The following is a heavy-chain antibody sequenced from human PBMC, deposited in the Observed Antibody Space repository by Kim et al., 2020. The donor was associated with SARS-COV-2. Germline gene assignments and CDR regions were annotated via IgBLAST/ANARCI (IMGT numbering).Heavy chain of an antibody. CDR2: ISWNSATI. CDR3: TKVGEYNSGPR. J-gene: IGHJ4*02. CDR1: GFTFHDFT. D-gene: IGHD1-1*01. V-gene: IGHV3-9*01. Sequence: GGSLRLSCAASGFTFHDFTMHWVRQRPGKGLEWVSGISWNSATIVYADSVKGRFTISRDNAENSLFLEMDSLRPEDTAFYYCTKVGEYNSGPRWGPGTRGTVSS.